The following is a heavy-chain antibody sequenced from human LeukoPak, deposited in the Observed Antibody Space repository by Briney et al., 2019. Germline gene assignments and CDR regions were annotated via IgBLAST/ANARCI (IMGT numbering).Heavy chain of an antibody. J-gene: IGHJ4*02. V-gene: IGHV3-48*03. D-gene: IGHD6-19*01. CDR3: ARGGAVAAFYYFDY. CDR1: GFTCSSYE. Sequence: GGSLRLSCAASGFTCSSYEMNWVRQAPGKGLEWVSYISSSGSTIYYADSVKGRFTISRDNSKNTLYLQMNSLRAEDTAVYYCARGGAVAAFYYFDYWGQGTLVTVSS. CDR2: ISSSGSTI.